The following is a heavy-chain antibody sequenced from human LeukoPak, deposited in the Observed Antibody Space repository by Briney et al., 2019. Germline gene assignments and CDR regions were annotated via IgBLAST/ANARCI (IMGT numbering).Heavy chain of an antibody. V-gene: IGHV4-34*01. CDR3: ARGEGGRDCYNLWVDP. D-gene: IGHD5-24*01. CDR1: GGSFSGYY. Sequence: PSETLSLTCAVYGGSFSGYYWSWIRQPPGKGLEWIGEINHSGSTNYNPSLKSRVTISVDTSKNQFSLKLSSVTAADTAVYYCARGEGGRDCYNLWVDPWGQGTLVTVSS. J-gene: IGHJ5*02. CDR2: INHSGST.